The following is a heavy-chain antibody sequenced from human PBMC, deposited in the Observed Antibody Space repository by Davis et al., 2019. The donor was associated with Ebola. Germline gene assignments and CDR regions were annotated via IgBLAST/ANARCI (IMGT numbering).Heavy chain of an antibody. V-gene: IGHV3-21*01. Sequence: GESLKISCAASGFTFSYYSINWVREAAGKGLEWVSSISRRSSYIYYSDSVKGRFNISRDDSENPLYLQMNSLRAEDTAVYYCARDQGGYGVWYFDLRGRGTLVTVSS. D-gene: IGHD5-12*01. CDR1: GFTFSYYS. CDR2: ISRRSSYI. CDR3: ARDQGGYGVWYFDL. J-gene: IGHJ2*01.